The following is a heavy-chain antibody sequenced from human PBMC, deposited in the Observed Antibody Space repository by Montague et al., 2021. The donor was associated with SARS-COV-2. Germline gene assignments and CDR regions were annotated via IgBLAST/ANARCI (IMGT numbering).Heavy chain of an antibody. CDR2: IYYTGVV. V-gene: IGHV4-59*01. CDR1: GDSISGYF. CDR3: ARENRVYDSAGVVKYGMDV. D-gene: IGHD3-22*01. Sequence: SETLSLTCSVSGDSISGYFWSWIRQPPGKGLEWMGYIYYTGVVDYNPSLRGRLTLSVDTSSDQVSLRLTSLSTADTAVYYCARENRVYDSAGVVKYGMDVWGPGTTVIVSS. J-gene: IGHJ6*02.